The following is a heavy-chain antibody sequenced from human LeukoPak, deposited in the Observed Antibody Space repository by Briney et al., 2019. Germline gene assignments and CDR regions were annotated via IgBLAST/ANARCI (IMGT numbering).Heavy chain of an antibody. CDR3: ARIVGARRLIDY. D-gene: IGHD1-26*01. CDR1: GGSFSGYY. CDR2: INHSGST. Sequence: SETLSLTCAVYGGSFSGYYWSWIRKPPGKGLEWIGEINHSGSTNYNPSLKSRVTISVDTSKNQFSLKLSSVTAADTAVHYCARIVGARRLIDYWGQGTLVTVSS. J-gene: IGHJ4*02. V-gene: IGHV4-34*01.